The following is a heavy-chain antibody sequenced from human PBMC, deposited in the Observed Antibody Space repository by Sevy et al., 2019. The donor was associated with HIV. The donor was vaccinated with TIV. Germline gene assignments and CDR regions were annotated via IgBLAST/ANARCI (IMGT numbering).Heavy chain of an antibody. J-gene: IGHJ5*02. CDR3: ARAPPIVVVPAAPSWFDP. Sequence: SETLSLTCAVYGGSFSGYYWNWIRQPPGKGLEWIGEINHSGSTNYNPSLKSRVTISVDTSKNQFSLKLSSVTAADTAVYYCARAPPIVVVPAAPSWFDPWGQGTLVTDSS. V-gene: IGHV4-34*01. CDR2: INHSGST. D-gene: IGHD2-2*01. CDR1: GGSFSGYY.